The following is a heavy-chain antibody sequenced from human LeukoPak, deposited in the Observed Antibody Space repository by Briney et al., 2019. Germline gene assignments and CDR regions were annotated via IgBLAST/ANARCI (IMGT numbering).Heavy chain of an antibody. J-gene: IGHJ4*02. CDR2: ISYDGSNK. CDR1: GFTFSTFG. D-gene: IGHD6-19*01. V-gene: IGHV3-30*19. Sequence: GGSLRLSCAASGFTFSTFGMHWVRQAPGKGLEWVAVISYDGSNKYYADSVKGRFTISRDNSKNTLYLQMNSLRAEDTAVYYCARDPLAVAGHFDYWGQGTLVTVSS. CDR3: ARDPLAVAGHFDY.